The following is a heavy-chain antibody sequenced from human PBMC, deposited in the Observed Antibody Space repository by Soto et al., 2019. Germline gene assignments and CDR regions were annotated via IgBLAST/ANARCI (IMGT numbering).Heavy chain of an antibody. CDR1: GGSISSGGYY. J-gene: IGHJ3*02. Sequence: QVQLQESGPGLVKPSQTLSLTCTVSGGSISSGGYYWSWIRQHPGKGLEWIGYIYYSGSTYYNPSLKSRVTLSVDTSKNQFSLKLSSVTAADTAVYYCARPRGYCTNGVCYLWHAFDIWGQGTMVTVSS. CDR3: ARPRGYCTNGVCYLWHAFDI. V-gene: IGHV4-31*03. CDR2: IYYSGST. D-gene: IGHD2-8*01.